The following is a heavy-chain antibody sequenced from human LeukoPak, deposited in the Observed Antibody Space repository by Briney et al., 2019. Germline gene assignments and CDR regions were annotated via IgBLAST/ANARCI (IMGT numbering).Heavy chain of an antibody. V-gene: IGHV1-46*01. CDR2: INPSGDGT. CDR1: GYTFTSYY. Sequence: ASVKVSCKASGYTFTSYYMNWVRQAPGQGLEWVGVINPSGDGTSYTQKFQGRVTMTRDMSTSTVFMELTSLRSEDTAVYYCAESGSYNSEGYYYMDVWGKGTTVTVSS. D-gene: IGHD1-26*01. J-gene: IGHJ6*03. CDR3: AESGSYNSEGYYYMDV.